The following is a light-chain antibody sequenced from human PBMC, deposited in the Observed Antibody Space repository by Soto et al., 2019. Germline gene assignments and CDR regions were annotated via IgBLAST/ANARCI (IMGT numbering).Light chain of an antibody. J-gene: IGKJ4*01. CDR1: QDISTY. Sequence: DIQLTQSPSSLSASVGDRVTITCQATQDISTYLNWYQQKLGKAPLLLIFDASNLQTGVPARFSGGGSGTDFTFTISSLQPEDIATYYCQQYNHLPLTFGGGTKVEIK. CDR2: DAS. V-gene: IGKV1-33*01. CDR3: QQYNHLPLT.